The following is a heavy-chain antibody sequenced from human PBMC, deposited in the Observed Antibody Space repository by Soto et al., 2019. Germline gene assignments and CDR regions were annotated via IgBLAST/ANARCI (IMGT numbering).Heavy chain of an antibody. CDR2: TSSNGAAT. V-gene: IGHV3-23*01. CDR3: ATISVASNTEY. Sequence: GGSLRLSCAASGFTFSSYAMSWVRQAPGKGLDWVSSTSSNGAATYYGDSVRGRFTFSRDNSKNMLYLQMNSLTAGDTAVYYCATISVASNTEYWAQRTQVTVSS. CDR1: GFTFSSYA. J-gene: IGHJ1*01. D-gene: IGHD5-12*01.